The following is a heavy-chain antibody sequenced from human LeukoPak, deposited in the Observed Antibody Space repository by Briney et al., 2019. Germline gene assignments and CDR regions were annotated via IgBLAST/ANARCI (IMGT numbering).Heavy chain of an antibody. CDR3: ARSFITIFGVVHNWFDP. CDR1: GGSFSGYY. D-gene: IGHD3-3*01. CDR2: INHSGST. J-gene: IGHJ5*02. V-gene: IGHV4-34*01. Sequence: SETLSLTCAVYGGSFSGYYWSWIRQPPGKGLEWIGEINHSGSTNYNPSLKSRVTISVDTSKNQFSLKLSSVTAADTAVYYCARSFITIFGVVHNWFDPLGQGTLVTVSS.